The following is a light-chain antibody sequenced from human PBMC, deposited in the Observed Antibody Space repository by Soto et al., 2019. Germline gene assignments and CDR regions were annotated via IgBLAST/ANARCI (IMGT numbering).Light chain of an antibody. Sequence: DIPMTQSPSSLSASVGDRVTITCRASQGITNYLAWYQQKPGKVPRLLTYAASTLQSGVPSRFSGSGSGTDFTLTISSLQPEDVATYYCQKYNGVPRTFGQGTKVEIK. CDR2: AAS. V-gene: IGKV1-27*01. J-gene: IGKJ1*01. CDR1: QGITNY. CDR3: QKYNGVPRT.